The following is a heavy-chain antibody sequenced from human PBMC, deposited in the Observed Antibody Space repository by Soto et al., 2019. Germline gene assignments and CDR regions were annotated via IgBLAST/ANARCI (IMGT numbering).Heavy chain of an antibody. CDR2: IYYSGNT. V-gene: IGHV4-59*01. CDR1: GCSISSYD. CDR3: AGLYSSSPFFNY. D-gene: IGHD6-6*01. J-gene: IGHJ4*02. Sequence: LSLTCTVSGCSISSYDWIWIRQPPGKGLEWIGFIYYSGNTNYNPSLKSRVTMSVDTSKNQFSLKLSSVTAADTAVYYCAGLYSSSPFFNYWGQGTLVTVSS.